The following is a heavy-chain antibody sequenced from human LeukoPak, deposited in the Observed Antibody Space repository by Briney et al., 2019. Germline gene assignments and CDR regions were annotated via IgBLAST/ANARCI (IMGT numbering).Heavy chain of an antibody. CDR1: GGSFSGYY. J-gene: IGHJ4*02. D-gene: IGHD3-16*02. CDR3: ARGVGLYYDHVWGSYRYYDY. Sequence: SETLSLTCAVYGGSFSGYYWSWIRQPPGKGLEWIGKINHSRSTNYNPSLKSRVTISVDTSKNQFSLKLSSVTAADTAVYYCARGVGLYYDHVWGSYRYYDYWGQGTLVTVSS. V-gene: IGHV4-34*01. CDR2: INHSRST.